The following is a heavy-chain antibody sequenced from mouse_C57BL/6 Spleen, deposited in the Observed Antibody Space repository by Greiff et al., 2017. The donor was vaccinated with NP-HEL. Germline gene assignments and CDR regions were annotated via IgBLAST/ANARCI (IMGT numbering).Heavy chain of an antibody. CDR2: INPYNGGT. CDR3: ARSGSSYEGFDY. D-gene: IGHD1-1*01. CDR1: GYTFTDYY. J-gene: IGHJ2*01. V-gene: IGHV1-19*01. Sequence: VQLKQSGPVLVKPGASVKMSCKASGYTFTDYYMNWVKQSHGKSLEWIGVINPYNGGTSYNQKFKGKATLTVDKSSSTAYMELNSLTSEDSAVYYCARSGSSYEGFDYWGQGTTLTVSS.